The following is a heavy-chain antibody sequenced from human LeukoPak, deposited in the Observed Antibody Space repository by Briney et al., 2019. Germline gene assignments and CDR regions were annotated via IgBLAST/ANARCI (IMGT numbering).Heavy chain of an antibody. CDR3: ARAQDGGYSYGTTRFDY. CDR1: GGAFSSYA. J-gene: IGHJ4*02. V-gene: IGHV1-69*05. Sequence: SVKVSCKASGGAFSSYAISWVRQAPGQGLEWMGRIIPIFGTANYAQKFQGRVTITTDESTSTAYMELSSLRSEDTAVYYCARAQDGGYSYGTTRFDYWGQGTLVTVSS. D-gene: IGHD5-18*01. CDR2: IIPIFGTA.